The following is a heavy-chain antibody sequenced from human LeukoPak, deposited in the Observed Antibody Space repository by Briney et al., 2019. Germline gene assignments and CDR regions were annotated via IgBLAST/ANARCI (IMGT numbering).Heavy chain of an antibody. CDR3: AREAPGSGNFDF. CDR1: GYTFTYYY. Sequence: ASVKVSCKTSGYTFTYYYLHWVRQAPGQGLEWMGWFNPNGVGTNSAQKFQGRVTMTSDTSITTAYMELTSLRSDDTAVYYCAREAPGSGNFDFWGQGTLVTVSS. CDR2: FNPNGVGT. D-gene: IGHD3-10*01. V-gene: IGHV1-2*02. J-gene: IGHJ4*02.